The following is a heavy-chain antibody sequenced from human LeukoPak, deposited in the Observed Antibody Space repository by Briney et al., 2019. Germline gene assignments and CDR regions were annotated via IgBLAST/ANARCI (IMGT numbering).Heavy chain of an antibody. CDR1: GFTFSSYG. CDR3: AKGASVQLERLGYYMDV. Sequence: GGSLRLSCAASGFTFSSYGMHWVRQAPGKGLEWVAFIRYDGSNKYCADSVKGRFTISRDNSKNTLYLQMNSLRAEDTAVYYCAKGASVQLERLGYYMDVWGKGTTVTVSS. D-gene: IGHD1-1*01. CDR2: IRYDGSNK. J-gene: IGHJ6*03. V-gene: IGHV3-30*02.